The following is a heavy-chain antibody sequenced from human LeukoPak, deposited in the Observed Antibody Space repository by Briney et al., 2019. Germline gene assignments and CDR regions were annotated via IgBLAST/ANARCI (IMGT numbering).Heavy chain of an antibody. CDR3: ARRGYYGNYFDY. CDR2: IDSDGSST. J-gene: IGHJ4*02. CDR1: GFSLSSYW. D-gene: IGHD3-22*01. Sequence: GGSLRLSCAASGFSLSSYWMHWVRQAPGKGLVWVSRIDSDGSSTTYADSVKGRFTISRDNAENTLYLKMNSLRAEDTAVYYCARRGYYGNYFDYWGQGTLVTVSS. V-gene: IGHV3-74*01.